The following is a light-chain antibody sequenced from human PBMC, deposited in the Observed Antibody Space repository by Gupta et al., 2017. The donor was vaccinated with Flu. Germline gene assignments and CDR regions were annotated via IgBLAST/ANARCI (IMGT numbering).Light chain of an antibody. Sequence: SITISCTGTDSDVGYFNYVSWYQQHPGKAPKLMISHVTNRPSGVSNRFSGSKSGNTASLTISGLQADDEADYYCSSYASSRSRVFGTGTKVTVL. CDR1: DSDVGYFNY. J-gene: IGLJ1*01. V-gene: IGLV2-14*03. CDR2: HVT. CDR3: SSYASSRSRV.